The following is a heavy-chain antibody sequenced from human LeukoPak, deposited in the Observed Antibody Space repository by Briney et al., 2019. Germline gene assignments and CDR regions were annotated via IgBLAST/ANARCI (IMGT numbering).Heavy chain of an antibody. Sequence: GGSLRLSCAASGFTFSSYEMNWVRQAPGKGLEWVSYISSSGSTTYYADSVKGRFTISRDNAKNSLYLQMNSLRAEDTAVYYCARLDGSSGYYGYYFDYWGQGTLVTVSS. CDR3: ARLDGSSGYYGYYFDY. D-gene: IGHD3-22*01. CDR2: ISSSGSTT. V-gene: IGHV3-48*03. J-gene: IGHJ4*02. CDR1: GFTFSSYE.